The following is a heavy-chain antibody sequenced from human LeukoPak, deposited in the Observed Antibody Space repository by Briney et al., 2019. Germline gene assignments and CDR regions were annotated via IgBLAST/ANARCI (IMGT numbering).Heavy chain of an antibody. CDR2: IYWDDDK. CDR1: GFSLSTSGVG. D-gene: IGHD3-10*02. V-gene: IGHV2-5*02. J-gene: IGHJ4*02. Sequence: SGPTLVKPTQTLTLTCTFSGFSLSTSGVGVGWIRQPPGKALEWLALIYWDDDKRYSPSLKSRLTITKDTSKSQVVLTMTNMDPVDTATYYCAHRRSVRGEERYFDYWGQGTLVTVSS. CDR3: AHRRSVRGEERYFDY.